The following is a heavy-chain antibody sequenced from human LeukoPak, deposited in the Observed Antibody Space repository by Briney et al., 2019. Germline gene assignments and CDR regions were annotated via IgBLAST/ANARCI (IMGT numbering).Heavy chain of an antibody. CDR2: IKQDGSEK. CDR3: ARVSGYSSGWVSDNWFDP. CDR1: GFTFSSYW. J-gene: IGHJ5*02. D-gene: IGHD6-19*01. Sequence: GGSLRLSCAASGFTFSSYWVSWVRQAPGKGLEWVANIKQDGSEKYYVDSVKGRFTISRDNAKNSLYLQMNSLRAEDTAVYYCARVSGYSSGWVSDNWFDPWGQGTLVTVSS. V-gene: IGHV3-7*01.